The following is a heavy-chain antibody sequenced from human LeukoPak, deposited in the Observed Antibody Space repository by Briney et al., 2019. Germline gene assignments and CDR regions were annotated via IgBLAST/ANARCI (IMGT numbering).Heavy chain of an antibody. D-gene: IGHD3-10*01. CDR1: GGSISSSNW. Sequence: SETLSLACAVSGGSISSSNWWSWIRQPPGKGPEWIGEIYHSGSTNYNPSLKSRVTISVDKSKNQFSLKLSSVTAADTAVYYCARGRNYYGSEILFDYWGQGTLVTVSS. V-gene: IGHV4-4*02. CDR2: IYHSGST. J-gene: IGHJ4*02. CDR3: ARGRNYYGSEILFDY.